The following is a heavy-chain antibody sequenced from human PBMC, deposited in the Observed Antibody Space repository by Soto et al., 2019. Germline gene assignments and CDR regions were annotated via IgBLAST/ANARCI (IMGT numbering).Heavy chain of an antibody. CDR3: ARAAKYYYDSSGYYYANAFDI. D-gene: IGHD3-22*01. CDR2: ISSSGSTI. Sequence: PGGSLRLSCAASGFTFSSYEMNWVRQAPGKGLEWVSYISSSGSTIYYADSVKGRFTISRDNAKNSLYLQMNSLRAEDTAVYYCARAAKYYYDSSGYYYANAFDICGQGTMVTVSS. CDR1: GFTFSSYE. J-gene: IGHJ3*02. V-gene: IGHV3-48*03.